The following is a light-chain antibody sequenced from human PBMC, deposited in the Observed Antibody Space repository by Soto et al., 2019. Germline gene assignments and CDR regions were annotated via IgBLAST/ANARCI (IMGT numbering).Light chain of an antibody. J-gene: IGLJ3*02. Sequence: QSVLTQPASMSGSPGQSMTISCTGTSGDVGGYDYASWYQQHPGKVPKLIIFDVNSRASGVSDRFSGSKSGNTASLTISGLQAEDEADYYCSSYTTSNTWVFGGGTQLTVL. CDR2: DVN. CDR1: SGDVGGYDY. CDR3: SSYTTSNTWV. V-gene: IGLV2-14*03.